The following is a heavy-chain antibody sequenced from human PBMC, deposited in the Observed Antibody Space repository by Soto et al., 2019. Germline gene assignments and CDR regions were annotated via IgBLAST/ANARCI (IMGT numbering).Heavy chain of an antibody. CDR3: ARGMTWGSSSWGGMDV. CDR1: GFTFSSYD. CDR2: IGTAGDT. V-gene: IGHV3-13*01. J-gene: IGHJ6*02. D-gene: IGHD6-13*01. Sequence: EVQLVESGGGLVQPGGSLRLSCAASGFTFSSYDMHWVRQATGKGLEWVSAIGTAGDTYYPGSVKGRFTISGENAKNSLYLQMNSLRAGDTAVYYCARGMTWGSSSWGGMDVWGQGTTVTVSS.